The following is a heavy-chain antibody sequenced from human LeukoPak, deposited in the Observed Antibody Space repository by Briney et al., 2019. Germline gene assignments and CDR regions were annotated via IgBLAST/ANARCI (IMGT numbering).Heavy chain of an antibody. D-gene: IGHD2-8*01. V-gene: IGHV4-59*08. CDR1: GASINDYY. Sequence: SETLSLTCSVSGASINDYYWTWIRQPPGKGLEWVGYVYHTGTSGYHPSLKSRVAMSLDTSKNQVSLKLRSVTAADTAVYFCTRVVNGGHFDYWGQGTLVNVSS. CDR3: TRVVNGGHFDY. J-gene: IGHJ4*02. CDR2: VYHTGTS.